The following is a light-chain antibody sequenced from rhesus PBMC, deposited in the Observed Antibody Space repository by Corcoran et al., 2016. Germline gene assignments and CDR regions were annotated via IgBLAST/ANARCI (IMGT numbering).Light chain of an antibody. CDR3: QSYDSSLNAYI. CDR1: SSNIGRFS. V-gene: IGLV1-64*01. Sequence: QSVLTQPPSVSGAPGQRVTISCTGSSSNIGRFSISWYQQLPGTVPKLLIYENTKRPSGVSGRFSGSKSGTSASLTITGLLSEDEADYYCQSYDSSLNAYIFGGGTRLTVL. J-gene: IGLJ1*01. CDR2: ENT.